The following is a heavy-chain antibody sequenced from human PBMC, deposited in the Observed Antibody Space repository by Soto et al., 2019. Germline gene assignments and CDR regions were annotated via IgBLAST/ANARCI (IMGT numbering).Heavy chain of an antibody. Sequence: SASVQVSCKTSGYTFTTYAIHYVQQSPLQRLEWMGWINAGNGNTKYSQKFQDRVTITRDTSASSAYMALRSLRSEDTAVYYCARDHDSLSLYAYEIWGQGTMVTVAS. CDR1: GYTFTTYA. J-gene: IGHJ3*02. CDR2: INAGNGNT. D-gene: IGHD3-3*01. V-gene: IGHV1-3*01. CDR3: ARDHDSLSLYAYEI.